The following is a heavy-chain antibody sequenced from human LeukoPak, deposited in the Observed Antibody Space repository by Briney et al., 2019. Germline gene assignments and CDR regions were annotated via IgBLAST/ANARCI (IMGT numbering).Heavy chain of an antibody. Sequence: GASVKVSCKASGYTFTGYYMHWVRQAPGQGLEWMGWINPNSGGTNYAQKFQGRVTMTRDTSISTAYMELSRLTSDDTAVYYCARPPRNYVNWFDPWGQGTLVTVSS. CDR1: GYTFTGYY. J-gene: IGHJ5*02. D-gene: IGHD1-7*01. CDR2: INPNSGGT. CDR3: ARPPRNYVNWFDP. V-gene: IGHV1-2*02.